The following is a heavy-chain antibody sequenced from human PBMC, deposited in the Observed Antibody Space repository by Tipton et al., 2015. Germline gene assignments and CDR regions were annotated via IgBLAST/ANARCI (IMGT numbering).Heavy chain of an antibody. CDR3: ARDNWQWLASGGWFDP. D-gene: IGHD6-19*01. J-gene: IGHJ5*02. Sequence: QLVQSGAEVKKPGASVKVSCKASGYTFTSYGISWVRQAPGQGLEWMGWISAYNGNTNYAQKLQGRVTITADTSTSTAYMELRSLRSDDTAVYYCARDNWQWLASGGWFDPWGQGTLVTVSS. CDR2: ISAYNGNT. CDR1: GYTFTSYG. V-gene: IGHV1-18*01.